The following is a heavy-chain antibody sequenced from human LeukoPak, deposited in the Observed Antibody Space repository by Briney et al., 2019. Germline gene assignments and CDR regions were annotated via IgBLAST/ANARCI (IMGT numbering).Heavy chain of an antibody. CDR3: ARDRGGSYSAIDY. Sequence: SETLSLTCAVYGGSFSGYYWSWIRQPPGKGLEWIGEINHSGSTNYNPSLKSRVTISVDTSKNQFSLKLSSVTAADTAVYYCARDRGGSYSAIDYWGQGTLVTVSS. J-gene: IGHJ4*02. V-gene: IGHV4-34*01. D-gene: IGHD2-15*01. CDR1: GGSFSGYY. CDR2: INHSGST.